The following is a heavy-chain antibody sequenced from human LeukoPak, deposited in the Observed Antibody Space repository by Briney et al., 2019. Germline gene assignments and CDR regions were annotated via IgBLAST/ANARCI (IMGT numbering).Heavy chain of an antibody. Sequence: GTSLRLSCAASGFTFSSYAMHWVRQAPGKGLEWVALISYDGTHEYYADSVKGRFTISRDNSKNTLYLQMNSLRVEDTAVYYCARGSSNQYYYDSSGYYASHYFDYWGQGTLVTVSS. CDR2: ISYDGTHE. CDR3: ARGSSNQYYYDSSGYYASHYFDY. D-gene: IGHD3-22*01. V-gene: IGHV3-30*04. CDR1: GFTFSSYA. J-gene: IGHJ4*02.